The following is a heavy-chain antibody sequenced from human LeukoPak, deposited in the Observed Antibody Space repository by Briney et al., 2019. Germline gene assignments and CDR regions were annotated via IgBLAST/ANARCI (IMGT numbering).Heavy chain of an antibody. Sequence: GRSLRLSCAASGFTFSSYAMHWVRQAPGKGLEWVAVISYDGSNKYYADSVKGRFTISRDNSKNTLSLQMNSLRLEDTAVYYCARNRITGHAFDIWGQGTMVTVSS. J-gene: IGHJ3*02. CDR3: ARNRITGHAFDI. CDR1: GFTFSSYA. D-gene: IGHD3-16*01. V-gene: IGHV3-30-3*01. CDR2: ISYDGSNK.